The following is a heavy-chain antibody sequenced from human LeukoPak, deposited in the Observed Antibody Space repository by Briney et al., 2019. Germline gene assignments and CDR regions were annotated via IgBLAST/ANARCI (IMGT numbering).Heavy chain of an antibody. V-gene: IGHV1-69*13. CDR1: GGTFSSYA. Sequence: ASVNVSCKASGGTFSSYAISWVRQAPGQGLEWMGGIIPIFGTANYAQKFQGRVTITADESTSTAYMELSSLRSEDTAVYYCARQGEMATTDYWGQGTLVTVSS. J-gene: IGHJ4*02. D-gene: IGHD5-24*01. CDR3: ARQGEMATTDY. CDR2: IIPIFGTA.